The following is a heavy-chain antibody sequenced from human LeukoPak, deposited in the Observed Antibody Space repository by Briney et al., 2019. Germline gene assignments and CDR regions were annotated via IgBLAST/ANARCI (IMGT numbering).Heavy chain of an antibody. CDR3: ATGSGWLFDY. J-gene: IGHJ4*02. CDR2: INPTGGST. Sequence: ASVKVSCKASGYTFPSYFMHWVRQAPGQGLEWMGIINPTGGSTTYAQKFQGRVTMTRDTSTSTVYMELSSLRSEDTAVYYCATGSGWLFDYWGQGTLVTVSS. V-gene: IGHV1-46*01. CDR1: GYTFPSYF. D-gene: IGHD6-19*01.